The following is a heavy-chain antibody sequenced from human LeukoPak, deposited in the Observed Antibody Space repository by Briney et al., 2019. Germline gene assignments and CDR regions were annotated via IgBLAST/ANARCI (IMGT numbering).Heavy chain of an antibody. CDR1: GFTFSSYG. J-gene: IGHJ4*02. Sequence: PGGSLRLSCAASGFTFSSYGMHWVRQAPGKGLEWVAFIRYDGSNKYYADSVKGRFTISRDNSKNTLYLQMNSLRAEDTALYYCVRYDFWSGAKGGDYWGQGTLVTVSS. CDR3: VRYDFWSGAKGGDY. CDR2: IRYDGSNK. D-gene: IGHD3-3*01. V-gene: IGHV3-30*02.